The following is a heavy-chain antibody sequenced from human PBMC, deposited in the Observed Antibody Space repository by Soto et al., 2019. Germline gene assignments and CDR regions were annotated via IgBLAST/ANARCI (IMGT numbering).Heavy chain of an antibody. J-gene: IGHJ3*02. CDR1: GFTFSSYA. Sequence: SLRLSCAASGFTFSSYAMSWVRQAPGKGLEWVSAISGSGGSTYYADSVKGRFTISRDDSKNTLYLQMNSLRAEDTAVYYCAKDQSITGTANDAFDIWGQGIMVTVSS. D-gene: IGHD1-20*01. CDR3: AKDQSITGTANDAFDI. CDR2: ISGSGGST. V-gene: IGHV3-23*01.